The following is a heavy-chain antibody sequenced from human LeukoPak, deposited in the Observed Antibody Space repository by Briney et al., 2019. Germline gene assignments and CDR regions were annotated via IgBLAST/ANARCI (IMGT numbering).Heavy chain of an antibody. V-gene: IGHV4-59*01. CDR3: ARETHYYDSSGYYP. CDR1: GGSISSYY. J-gene: IGHJ5*02. D-gene: IGHD3-22*01. Sequence: PSETLSLTCTVSGGSISSYYWSWIRQPPGKGLEWIGYIYYSGSTNYNPSLKSRVTISVDTSKNQFSLKLSSVTAADTAVYYCARETHYYDSSGYYPWGQRTLVTVSS. CDR2: IYYSGST.